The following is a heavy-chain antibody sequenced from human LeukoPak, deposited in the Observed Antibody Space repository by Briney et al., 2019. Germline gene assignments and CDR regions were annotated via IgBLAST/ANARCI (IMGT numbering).Heavy chain of an antibody. J-gene: IGHJ6*02. Sequence: SVKVSCKSSGGTFSSYAISWVRQAPGQGLEWMGGIIPIFGTANYAQKFQGRVTITADESTSTAYMELSSLRSEDTAVYYCARNMYSSSPNYYYYGMDVWGQGTTVTVSS. CDR3: ARNMYSSSPNYYYYGMDV. V-gene: IGHV1-69*13. CDR2: IIPIFGTA. D-gene: IGHD6-13*01. CDR1: GGTFSSYA.